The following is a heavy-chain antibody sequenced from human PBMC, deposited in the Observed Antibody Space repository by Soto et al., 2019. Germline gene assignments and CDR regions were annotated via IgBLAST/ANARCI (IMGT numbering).Heavy chain of an antibody. CDR3: ASKTYESKGTFDY. J-gene: IGHJ4*02. D-gene: IGHD3-22*01. Sequence: QVQLQESGPGLVKPSGTLPLTCTVSGGSISTSQWWSWLRQPPGKGLEWIGEIYHSGSSNYKTSLKSRLTIPVDRSKNQFSLKLNSVAAADTAVYYCASKTYESKGTFDYWGQGTLVTVSS. V-gene: IGHV4-4*02. CDR1: GGSISTSQW. CDR2: IYHSGSS.